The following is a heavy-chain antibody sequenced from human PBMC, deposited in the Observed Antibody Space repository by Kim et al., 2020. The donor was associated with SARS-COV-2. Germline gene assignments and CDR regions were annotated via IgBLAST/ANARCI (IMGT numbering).Heavy chain of an antibody. Sequence: GGSLRLSCAASGFTFSSYAMSWVRQAPGKGLEWVSAISGNGGSTYYADSVKGRFTISRDNSKNTLYLQMNSLRAEDTAVYYCASSSRSSIPGAFDYWGQGTLVTVSS. CDR1: GFTFSSYA. V-gene: IGHV3-23*01. J-gene: IGHJ4*02. CDR2: ISGNGGST. CDR3: ASSSRSSIPGAFDY.